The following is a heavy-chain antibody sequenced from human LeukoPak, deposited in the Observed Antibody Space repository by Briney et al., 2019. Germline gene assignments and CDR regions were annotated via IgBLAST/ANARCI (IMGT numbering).Heavy chain of an antibody. J-gene: IGHJ6*02. V-gene: IGHV4-59*01. CDR2: IYYSGST. Sequence: PSETLSLTCTVSGGSISSYYWSWIRQPPGKGLDWIGYIYYSGSTNYNPSLKSRVTISVDTSKNQFSLKLSSVTAADTAVYYCARDRTDYYGMDVWGQGTLVTVSS. CDR3: ARDRTDYYGMDV. CDR1: GGSISSYY.